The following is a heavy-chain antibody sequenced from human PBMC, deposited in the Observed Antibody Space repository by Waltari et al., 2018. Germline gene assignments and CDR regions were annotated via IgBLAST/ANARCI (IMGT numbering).Heavy chain of an antibody. CDR3: ARGRGSSDY. V-gene: IGHV4-34*01. CDR2: INHSGST. Sequence: QVQLQQWGAGLLKPSETLSLTCAVYGGSFSGYYWGGIRQPPGTGLEWMGEINHSGSTNYNPSLKSRVTISVDTSKNQFSLKLSSVTAADTAVYYCARGRGSSDYWGQGTLVTVSS. CDR1: GGSFSGYY. J-gene: IGHJ4*02. D-gene: IGHD6-6*01.